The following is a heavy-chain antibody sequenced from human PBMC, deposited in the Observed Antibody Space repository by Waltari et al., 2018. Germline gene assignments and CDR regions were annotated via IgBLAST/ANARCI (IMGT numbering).Heavy chain of an antibody. CDR3: AYEYSSSSGRVRYYYYMDV. Sequence: QVQLVQSGAEVKKPSSSVKVSCKASGGTFSSYAISWVRQAPGQGLEWMGGIIPILGIANYAQKFQGRVTITADKSTSTAYMELSSLRSEDTAVYYCAYEYSSSSGRVRYYYYMDVWGKGTTVTVSS. CDR1: GGTFSSYA. CDR2: IIPILGIA. D-gene: IGHD6-6*01. J-gene: IGHJ6*03. V-gene: IGHV1-69*10.